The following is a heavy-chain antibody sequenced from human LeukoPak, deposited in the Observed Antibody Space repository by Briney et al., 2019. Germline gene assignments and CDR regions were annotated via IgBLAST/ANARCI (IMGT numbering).Heavy chain of an antibody. Sequence: PGGSLRLSCVGSGFSLSEYGIHWVRQAPGKGQEWVAVVSYDGGHKYYADSVKGRFTISRDTSSDTVSLQMNSLRVEDTAVYYCARDRINMMVLGHDSGLDFWGQGTLVTVSS. V-gene: IGHV3-30*03. CDR2: VSYDGGHK. D-gene: IGHD3-22*01. J-gene: IGHJ4*02. CDR3: ARDRINMMVLGHDSGLDF. CDR1: GFSLSEYG.